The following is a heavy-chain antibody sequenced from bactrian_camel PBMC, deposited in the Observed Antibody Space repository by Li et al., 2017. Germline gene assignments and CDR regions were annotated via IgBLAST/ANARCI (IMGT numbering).Heavy chain of an antibody. CDR1: GDTIGRYC. D-gene: IGHD2*01. Sequence: HVQLVESGGGSVQVGGSLRLSCVASGDTIGRYCMGWFRQIPDKEREGVAGIESDGSTSYADSVKGRFTISQDNSKNTLFLQMNVLRPEDTAMYYCAARKVARGSHFSLGRAPALRRDEYNFWGQGTQVTVS. CDR2: IESDGST. J-gene: IGHJ4*01. CDR3: AARKVARGSHFSLGRAPALRRDEYNF. V-gene: IGHV3S55*01.